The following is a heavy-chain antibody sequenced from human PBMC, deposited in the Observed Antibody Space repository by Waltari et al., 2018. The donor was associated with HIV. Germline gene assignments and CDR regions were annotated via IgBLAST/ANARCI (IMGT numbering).Heavy chain of an antibody. Sequence: QVQLQQWGAGLLKPSETLSLTCAVYGGSFTGFYWTWIRQPPGKGLEWIGEINHSGSTHYNPTFKTRVTISVDTSKNQFSLDLHSVTAADTAVYYCARGVFSLVVAGTNFDYWGQGNLVTVSS. CDR1: GGSFTGFY. J-gene: IGHJ4*02. V-gene: IGHV4-34*01. CDR3: ARGVFSLVVAGTNFDY. D-gene: IGHD6-19*01. CDR2: INHSGST.